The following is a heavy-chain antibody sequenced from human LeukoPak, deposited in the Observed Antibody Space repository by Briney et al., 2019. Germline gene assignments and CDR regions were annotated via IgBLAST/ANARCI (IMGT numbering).Heavy chain of an antibody. CDR2: ISYDGSNK. CDR3: ARGLHRVTMIVE. D-gene: IGHD3-22*01. Sequence: GRSLRLSCAASGFTFSSYAMHWVRQAPGKGLEWVAVISYDGSNKYYADSVKGRFTISRDNSKNTLYLQMNSLRAEDTAVYYCARGLHRVTMIVEWGQGTLVTVSS. J-gene: IGHJ4*02. V-gene: IGHV3-30*04. CDR1: GFTFSSYA.